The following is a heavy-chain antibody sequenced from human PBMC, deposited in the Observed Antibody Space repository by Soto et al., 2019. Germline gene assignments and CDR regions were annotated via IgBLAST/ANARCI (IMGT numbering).Heavy chain of an antibody. V-gene: IGHV4-30-4*01. CDR1: GASLDGSDFY. Sequence: QVQLQESGPGLVKPSQTLSLTCTVSGASLDGSDFYWSWIRQPPGEGLQWIGHIYYSGSTYYNSYLKSRLTISVDTSKNEFYLSLTSVTAADTAVYYCARVGMTDPQPPYLDLWGRGTLITVSS. CDR2: IYYSGST. D-gene: IGHD2-21*02. J-gene: IGHJ2*01. CDR3: ARVGMTDPQPPYLDL.